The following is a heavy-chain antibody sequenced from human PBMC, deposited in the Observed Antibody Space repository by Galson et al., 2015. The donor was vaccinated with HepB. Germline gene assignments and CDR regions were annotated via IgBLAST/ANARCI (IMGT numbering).Heavy chain of an antibody. Sequence: CAISGDSVSSNSATWIWIRQSPSRGLEWLGRTYYRSKWYNDYATSVKSRISIDPDTSKNQFSLQLNSVTPEDTAVYYCARGGSARYFDYWGQGTLVTVSS. J-gene: IGHJ4*02. D-gene: IGHD6-19*01. CDR2: TYYRSKWYN. CDR3: ARGGSARYFDY. CDR1: GDSVSSNSAT. V-gene: IGHV6-1*01.